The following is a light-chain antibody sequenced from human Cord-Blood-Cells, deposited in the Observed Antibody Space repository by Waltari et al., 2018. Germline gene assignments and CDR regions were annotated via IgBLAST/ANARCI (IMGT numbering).Light chain of an antibody. CDR3: SSYTSSSTWV. CDR2: DVS. CDR1: SSDVGGYNY. V-gene: IGLV2-14*01. J-gene: IGLJ3*02. Sequence: QSALTQPASVSGSPGQSITISCTGTSSDVGGYNYVSWYQQHPGKAPKLMIYDVSKRPSGVSNRCAVSKSGNTASLTISGLQAEDEADYYCSSYTSSSTWVFGGGTKLTVL.